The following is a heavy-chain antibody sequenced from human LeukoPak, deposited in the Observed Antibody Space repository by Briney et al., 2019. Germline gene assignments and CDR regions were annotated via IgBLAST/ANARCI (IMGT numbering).Heavy chain of an antibody. CDR3: ARVGSGVVPAAISYYFDY. CDR1: GYTFTSYG. CDR2: ISAYNGNT. V-gene: IGHV1-18*01. D-gene: IGHD2-2*01. J-gene: IGHJ4*02. Sequence: ASVKVSCKASGYTFTSYGISWVRQAPGQGLEWMGWISAYNGNTNYAQKLQGRVTMTTDTSTSTAYMELRSLRSDDTAVYYCARVGSGVVPAAISYYFDYWGQGTLVTVSS.